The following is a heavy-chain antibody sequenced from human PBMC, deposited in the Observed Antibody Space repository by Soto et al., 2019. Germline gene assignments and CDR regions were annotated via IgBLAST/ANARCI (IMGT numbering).Heavy chain of an antibody. CDR3: AKSLSGYYYAEYFHQ. CDR1: GFTFDDYA. J-gene: IGHJ1*01. D-gene: IGHD3-22*01. V-gene: IGHV3-9*01. CDR2: ISWNSGSI. Sequence: EVQLVESGGGLVQPGRSLRLSCAASGFTFDDYAMHWVRQAPGNGLEWVSGISWNSGSIGYADSVKGRFTISRDNAKNSLYLQMNSLRAEDTALYYCAKSLSGYYYAEYFHQWGQGTLVTVSS.